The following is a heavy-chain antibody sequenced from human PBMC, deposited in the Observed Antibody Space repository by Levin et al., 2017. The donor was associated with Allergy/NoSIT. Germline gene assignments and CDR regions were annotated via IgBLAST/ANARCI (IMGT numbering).Heavy chain of an antibody. D-gene: IGHD5-12*01. CDR1: GLTFSNYG. Sequence: GGSLRLSCTASGLTFSNYGMHWVRQAPGKGLEWVTVISDDGSYKHYADSVKGRFTISRDNSKNTLYLQMNSLRAEETAVYYCGSGRNIVDRNFDYWGQGTLVTV. V-gene: IGHV3-30*03. CDR3: GSGRNIVDRNFDY. CDR2: ISDDGSYK. J-gene: IGHJ4*02.